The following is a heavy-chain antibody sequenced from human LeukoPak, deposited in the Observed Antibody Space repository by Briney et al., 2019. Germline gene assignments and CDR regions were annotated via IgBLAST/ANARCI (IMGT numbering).Heavy chain of an antibody. Sequence: QPGGSLRLSCAASGFTFSSYAMSWVRQAPGKGLEWVSLISGDGGSTYYADSVKGRFTISRDNSKNSLYLQMNSLRTEDTALYYCAKGTVTTGPFDYWGQGTLVTVSS. CDR2: ISGDGGST. D-gene: IGHD4-17*01. CDR3: AKGTVTTGPFDY. J-gene: IGHJ4*02. V-gene: IGHV3-43*02. CDR1: GFTFSSYA.